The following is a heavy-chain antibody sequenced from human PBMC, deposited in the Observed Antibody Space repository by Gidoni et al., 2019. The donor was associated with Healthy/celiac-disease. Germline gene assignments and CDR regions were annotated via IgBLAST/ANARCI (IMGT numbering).Heavy chain of an antibody. J-gene: IGHJ6*02. CDR2: ISYDGSNK. CDR3: AKAWASFRLYGMDV. V-gene: IGHV3-30*18. CDR1: GFTFSSYG. Sequence: QVQLVESEGGVVQPGRSLRLSCAASGFTFSSYGMHWVRQAPGKGLEWVAVISYDGSNKYYADSVKGRFTISRDNSKNTLYLQMNSLRAEDTAVYYCAKAWASFRLYGMDVWGQGTTVTVSS. D-gene: IGHD2-2*01.